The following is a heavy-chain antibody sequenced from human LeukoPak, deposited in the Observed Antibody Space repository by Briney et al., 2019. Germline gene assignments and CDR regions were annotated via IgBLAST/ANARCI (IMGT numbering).Heavy chain of an antibody. CDR1: GYTFTSYD. D-gene: IGHD5-18*01. CDR3: ARHPPGGYSYQKGNWFDP. Sequence: ASVKVSCKASGYTFTSYDINWVRQATGQGLEWMGWMNPNSGNTGYAQKFQGRVTMTRNNSISTAYMELSSVRSEDTAVYYCARHPPGGYSYQKGNWFDPWGQGTLVTVSS. V-gene: IGHV1-8*01. CDR2: MNPNSGNT. J-gene: IGHJ5*02.